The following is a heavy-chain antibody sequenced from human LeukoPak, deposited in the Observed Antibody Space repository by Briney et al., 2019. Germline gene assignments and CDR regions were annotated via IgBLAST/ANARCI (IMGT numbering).Heavy chain of an antibody. Sequence: PGGSPRLSCAASGFTFSSYAMHWVRQAPGKGLEWVAVISYDGSNKYYADSVKGRFTISRDNSKNTLYLQMNSLRAEDTAVYYCGGITRYYFDYWGQGTLVTVSS. D-gene: IGHD4-23*01. J-gene: IGHJ4*02. V-gene: IGHV3-30-3*01. CDR3: GGITRYYFDY. CDR1: GFTFSSYA. CDR2: ISYDGSNK.